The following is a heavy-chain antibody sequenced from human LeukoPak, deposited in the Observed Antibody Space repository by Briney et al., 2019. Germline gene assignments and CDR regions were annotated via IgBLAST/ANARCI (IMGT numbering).Heavy chain of an antibody. V-gene: IGHV3-21*04. Sequence: GGSLRLSCAASGFTFSSYSMNWVRQAPGKGLEWVSSISSSSSYIYYADSVKGRFTISRDNRKNLLHLQMNSLRPDDSAVYYCVKDLGSAVTSALALDVWGQGTTVTVSS. J-gene: IGHJ6*02. CDR3: VKDLGSAVTSALALDV. CDR2: ISSSSSYI. CDR1: GFTFSSYS. D-gene: IGHD2-15*01.